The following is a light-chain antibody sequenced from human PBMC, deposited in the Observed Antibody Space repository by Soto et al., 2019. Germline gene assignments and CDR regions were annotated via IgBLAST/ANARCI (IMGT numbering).Light chain of an antibody. CDR1: QSVSSH. V-gene: IGKV3-15*01. CDR2: DAS. J-gene: IGKJ1*01. Sequence: EIVLTQSPATLSVSPGGGATLSCRASQSVSSHLAWYQQKPGQGPRLLIYDASTRATGIPARFSGSGSGTEFTLTISSLQSEDFGVYYCQHYGVWPLTFGQGTKVDIK. CDR3: QHYGVWPLT.